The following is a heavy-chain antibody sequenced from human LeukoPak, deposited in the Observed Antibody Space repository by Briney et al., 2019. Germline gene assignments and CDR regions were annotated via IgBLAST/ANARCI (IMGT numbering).Heavy chain of an antibody. CDR3: ARGMYSSGWYYFFDY. CDR1: EFTFNNYA. D-gene: IGHD6-19*01. Sequence: PGGSLRLSCAASEFTFNNYALSWVRQAPGKGLEWVSTISGSGGSTYYADSVKGRFTISRDNSKNTLSLQMNSLRAEDTAIYYCARGMYSSGWYYFFDYWGQGTLVTVSS. V-gene: IGHV3-23*01. CDR2: ISGSGGST. J-gene: IGHJ4*02.